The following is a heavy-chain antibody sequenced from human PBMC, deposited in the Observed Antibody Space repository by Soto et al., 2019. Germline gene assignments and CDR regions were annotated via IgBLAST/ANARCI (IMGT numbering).Heavy chain of an antibody. J-gene: IGHJ5*02. CDR3: ARGSLVIAAAGMDWFDP. Sequence: ASVKVSCKASGYTSTSNDINWVRQATGQGLKRMGWMNPNSGNTGYAQKFQGRVTMTRNTSIRTAYMELSSLRSEDTAVYYFARGSLVIAAAGMDWFDPWGQGTLVTVSS. CDR2: MNPNSGNT. V-gene: IGHV1-8*01. CDR1: GYTSTSND. D-gene: IGHD6-13*01.